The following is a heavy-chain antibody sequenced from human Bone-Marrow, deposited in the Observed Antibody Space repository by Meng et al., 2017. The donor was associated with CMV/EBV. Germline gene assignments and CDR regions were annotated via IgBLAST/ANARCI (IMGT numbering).Heavy chain of an antibody. J-gene: IGHJ5*02. CDR3: ARISLREATGGGNWFDP. V-gene: IGHV3-30-3*01. CDR1: GFTFGSYA. D-gene: IGHD1-1*01. CDR2: ISYDGSNK. Sequence: LSLTCAASGFTFGSYAMYWVRQAQGTGLEWVTVISYDGSNKYYADSGKGRFTISRDNSKNTLYLQMNSLRAEDTAVYYCARISLREATGGGNWFDPWGQGTLVTVSS.